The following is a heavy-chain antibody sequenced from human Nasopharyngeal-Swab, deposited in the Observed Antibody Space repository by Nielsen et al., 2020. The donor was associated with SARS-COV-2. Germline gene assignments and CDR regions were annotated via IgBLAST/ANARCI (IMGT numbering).Heavy chain of an antibody. CDR3: ARLSSYVRLNYMDV. V-gene: IGHV5-51*01. CDR2: IYPGDSDA. Sequence: GESLKISCKGSGYRFTNYWIPWVRQMPGKGLESVAIIYPGDSDASYSPSFQGQVTISVDKSINATYLQWSSLKASDTAMYYCARLSSYVRLNYMDVWGKGTTVSVSS. D-gene: IGHD3-16*01. J-gene: IGHJ6*03. CDR1: GYRFTNYW.